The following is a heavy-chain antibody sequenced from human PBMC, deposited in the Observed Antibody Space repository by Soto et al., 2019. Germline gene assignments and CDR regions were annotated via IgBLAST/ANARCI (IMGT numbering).Heavy chain of an antibody. Sequence: QVQLQESGPGLVKPSETLSLTCSVSGGSISGHYWSWVRQTPGKGLEWMGYIYYSGSTNYNPSLKSRVTTSVDPSTNQFSLRLTSVTAADTAVYYCARGPYYDLIWNYYYMDVWGKGTTVTVSS. CDR2: IYYSGST. D-gene: IGHD3-16*01. V-gene: IGHV4-59*08. CDR3: ARGPYYDLIWNYYYMDV. CDR1: GGSISGHY. J-gene: IGHJ6*03.